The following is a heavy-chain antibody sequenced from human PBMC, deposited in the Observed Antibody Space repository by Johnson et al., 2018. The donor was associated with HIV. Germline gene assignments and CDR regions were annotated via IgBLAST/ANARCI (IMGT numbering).Heavy chain of an antibody. V-gene: IGHV3-23*04. Sequence: EVQLVESGGGLAQPGGSLRLSCAASGFTFSDYYMSWIRQAPGKGLEWVSYISSSGGSTYYADSVKGRFTISRDNSKNTLYLQMNSLRAEDTAVYYCEKDLRDSSGYDAFDIWGQGTMVTVSS. CDR2: ISSSGGST. CDR3: EKDLRDSSGYDAFDI. D-gene: IGHD3-22*01. CDR1: GFTFSDYY. J-gene: IGHJ3*02.